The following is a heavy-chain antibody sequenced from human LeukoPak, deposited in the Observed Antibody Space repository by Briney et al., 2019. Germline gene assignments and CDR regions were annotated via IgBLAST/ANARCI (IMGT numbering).Heavy chain of an antibody. Sequence: GGSLRLSCAASGFTFDDYAMHWVRQAPGKGLEWVSGISWNSGSIGYADSVKGRFTISRDNAKNSLYLQMNSLRAEDTALYYCAKGAAVWAFDIWGQGTMVTVSS. CDR1: GFTFDDYA. J-gene: IGHJ3*02. CDR3: AKGAAVWAFDI. D-gene: IGHD3-16*01. V-gene: IGHV3-9*01. CDR2: ISWNSGSI.